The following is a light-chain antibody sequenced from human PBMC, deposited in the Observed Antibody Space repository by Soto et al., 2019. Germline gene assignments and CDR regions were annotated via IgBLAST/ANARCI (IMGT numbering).Light chain of an antibody. V-gene: IGKV3-15*01. J-gene: IGKJ4*01. CDR1: QSVGNN. CDR2: ATS. Sequence: EIVVTQSPATLSVSPGERATLSCRASQSVGNNFAWYQQKPGQAPRLLIFATSTRATGVPARFSGSGSATEFTLTISSLQSEDFAVYYWQQYGGWPLTFGGGAKVEIE. CDR3: QQYGGWPLT.